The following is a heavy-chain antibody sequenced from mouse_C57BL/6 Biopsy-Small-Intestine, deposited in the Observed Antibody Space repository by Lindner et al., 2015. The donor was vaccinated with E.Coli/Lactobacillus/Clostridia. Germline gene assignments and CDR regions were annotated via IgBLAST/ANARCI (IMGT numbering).Heavy chain of an antibody. CDR3: APPMVQRVIHPPGY. J-gene: IGHJ4*01. CDR2: INTNTGNP. V-gene: IGHV9-3*02. D-gene: IGHD2-9*01. Sequence: VKVSCKASGYTFTNYAMNWVRQAPGQGLEWMGWINTNTGNPTYAQGFTGRFVFSLDTSVSTAYLQINNLKAEDTAVYYCAPPMVQRVIHPPGYWGQGTLVTVSS. CDR1: GYTFTNYA.